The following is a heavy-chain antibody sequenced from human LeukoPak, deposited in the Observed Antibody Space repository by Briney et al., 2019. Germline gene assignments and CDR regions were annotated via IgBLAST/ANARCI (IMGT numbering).Heavy chain of an antibody. CDR1: GFTFGTYA. CDR2: ISGSGGST. J-gene: IGHJ4*02. CDR3: AKVSVRGVIMMGYYFDY. V-gene: IGHV3-23*01. Sequence: PGGSLRLSCAASGFTFGTYAMSWVRQAPGKGLEWVSGISGSGGSTYYADSVKGRFTISRDNSKNTLYLQMNSLRAEDTALYYCAKVSVRGVIMMGYYFDYWGQGTLVTVSS. D-gene: IGHD3-10*01.